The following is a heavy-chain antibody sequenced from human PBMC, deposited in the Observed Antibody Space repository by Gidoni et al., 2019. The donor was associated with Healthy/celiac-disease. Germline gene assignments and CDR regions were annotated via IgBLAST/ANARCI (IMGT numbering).Heavy chain of an antibody. CDR3: ARRRGSGSYYTGFDY. J-gene: IGHJ4*02. CDR2: IYYSGST. Sequence: SIYYSGSTYYNPSLKSRVTISVDTSKNQFSLKLSSVTAADTAVYYCARRRGSGSYYTGFDYWGQGTLVTVSS. D-gene: IGHD3-10*01. V-gene: IGHV4-39*01.